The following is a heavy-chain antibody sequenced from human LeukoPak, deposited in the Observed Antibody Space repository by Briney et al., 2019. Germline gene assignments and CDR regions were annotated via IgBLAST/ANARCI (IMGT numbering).Heavy chain of an antibody. CDR2: ISSNSGIK. CDR1: GFTFKSFS. CDR3: ARVARANPFDY. Sequence: GGSLRLSCGGSGFTFKSFSMHWVRQAPGKGLEWVSDISSNSGIKSYADSVKGRFTISRDNAKNSLYLQMNSLRAEDTAVYYCARVARANPFDYWGQGTLVTVSS. V-gene: IGHV3-48*01. J-gene: IGHJ4*02.